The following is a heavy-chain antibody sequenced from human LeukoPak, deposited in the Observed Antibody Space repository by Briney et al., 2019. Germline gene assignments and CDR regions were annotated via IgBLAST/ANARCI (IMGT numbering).Heavy chain of an antibody. CDR1: GFTFSDYY. J-gene: IGHJ4*02. Sequence: GGSLRLSCAASGFTFSDYYMSWIRQAPGKGLEWVSYISSSGSTIYYADSVKGRFTISRDNSKNTLYLQMNSLRAEDTAVYYCAKKARIAAAEDYWGQGTLVTVSS. V-gene: IGHV3-11*04. CDR3: AKKARIAAAEDY. D-gene: IGHD6-13*01. CDR2: ISSSGSTI.